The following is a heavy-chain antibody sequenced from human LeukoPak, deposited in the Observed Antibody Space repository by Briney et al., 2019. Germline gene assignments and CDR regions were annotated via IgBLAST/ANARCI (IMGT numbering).Heavy chain of an antibody. V-gene: IGHV3-30*18. CDR1: GFTFSSHG. D-gene: IGHD6-19*01. Sequence: PGRSLRLSCAASGFTFSSHGMHWVRQTPGKGLEWVALISFDGSIEYYADSVKGRFTISRDNSKNTLFLQMNSLRPEDTAVYYCAKDSDIAVAGSDDALDVWGQGTMVTVSS. J-gene: IGHJ3*01. CDR2: ISFDGSIE. CDR3: AKDSDIAVAGSDDALDV.